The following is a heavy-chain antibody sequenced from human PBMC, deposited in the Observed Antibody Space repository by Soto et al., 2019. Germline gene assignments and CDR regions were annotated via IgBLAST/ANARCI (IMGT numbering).Heavy chain of an antibody. Sequence: GGSLRLSCAASGFTFSIYAMSWVRQAPGKGLEWVSTIGGSGGDTTYSDFVRGRFTVSRDNSRNTLYLQMNSLRAEDTALYYCAKDAPGSGWLSDYWGRGTLVTVSS. CDR2: IGGSGGDT. D-gene: IGHD3-22*01. CDR1: GFTFSIYA. CDR3: AKDAPGSGWLSDY. J-gene: IGHJ4*02. V-gene: IGHV3-23*01.